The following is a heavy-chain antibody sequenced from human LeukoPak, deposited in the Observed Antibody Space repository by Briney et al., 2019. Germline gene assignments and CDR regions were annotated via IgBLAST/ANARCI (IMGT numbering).Heavy chain of an antibody. CDR3: ARRGGLRYFDWLSRSAFDI. D-gene: IGHD3-9*01. CDR1: GGSISSSSDY. Sequence: SETLSLTCTVSGGSISSSSDYWGWIRQPPGKGLEWIGSIYYSGSTSYNPSLKSRVTISVDTSKNQFSLKLSSVTAADTAVYYCARRGGLRYFDWLSRSAFDIWGQGTMVTVSS. J-gene: IGHJ3*02. CDR2: IYYSGST. V-gene: IGHV4-39*01.